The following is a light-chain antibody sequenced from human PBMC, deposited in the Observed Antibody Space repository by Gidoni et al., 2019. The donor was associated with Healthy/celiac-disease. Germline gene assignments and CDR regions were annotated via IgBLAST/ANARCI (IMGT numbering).Light chain of an antibody. CDR3: QQYGSSPLT. CDR1: QSVSSSY. Sequence: EIVLTQSPGTLSLSPGERATLSCRASQSVSSSYLAWYQQKPGQAPRLLIYGASSRATGIPDRFNGRGSGTDFTLTISRLEPEGFSVYYCQQYGSSPLTFGGXTKVEIK. J-gene: IGKJ4*01. CDR2: GAS. V-gene: IGKV3-20*01.